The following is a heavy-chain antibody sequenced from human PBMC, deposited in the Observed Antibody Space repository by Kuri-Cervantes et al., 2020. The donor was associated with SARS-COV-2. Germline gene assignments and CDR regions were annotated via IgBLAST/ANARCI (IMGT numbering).Heavy chain of an antibody. V-gene: IGHV1-18*01. CDR3: ARMITSGGSWYYYYGMDV. CDR2: ISAHNGNT. J-gene: IGHJ6*02. CDR1: GYTFTSYG. Sequence: ASVKVSCKASGYTFTSYGISWVRQAPGQGLEWMGWISAHNGNTNYAQKLQGRVTMTTDTSTSTAYMELRSLRSDDTAVYYCARMITSGGSWYYYYGMDVWGQGTTVTVSS. D-gene: IGHD2-15*01.